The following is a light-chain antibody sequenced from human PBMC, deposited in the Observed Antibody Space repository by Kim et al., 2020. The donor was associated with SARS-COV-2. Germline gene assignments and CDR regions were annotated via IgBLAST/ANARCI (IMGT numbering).Light chain of an antibody. J-gene: IGLJ3*02. V-gene: IGLV3-1*01. CDR1: KLGDKN. CDR3: QAWDSITVV. Sequence: SYELTQPPSVSVTPGQTASITCSGDKLGDKNVCWYQQKPGQSPVLVIYEDYKRPSGIPERVSGSNSGNTATLTITGTQALDEADYYCQAWDSITVVFGG. CDR2: EDY.